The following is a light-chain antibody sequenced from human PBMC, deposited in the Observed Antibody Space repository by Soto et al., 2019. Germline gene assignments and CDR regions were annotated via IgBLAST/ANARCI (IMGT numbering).Light chain of an antibody. J-gene: IGKJ3*01. V-gene: IGKV1-39*01. CDR3: QQTYSTPRT. CDR1: QTISSN. Sequence: DIQMTQSPSSLSASVGDRVTITCRASQTISSNLNWYQQKPGKAPNLLIYAASSLQSGAPSRFSGSGSGTDFTLTISSLQPEDFATYYGQQTYSTPRTFGPGTKVDIK. CDR2: AAS.